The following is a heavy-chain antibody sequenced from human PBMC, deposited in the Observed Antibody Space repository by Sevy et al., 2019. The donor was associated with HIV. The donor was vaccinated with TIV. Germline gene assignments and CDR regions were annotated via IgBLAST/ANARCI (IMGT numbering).Heavy chain of an antibody. D-gene: IGHD1-7*01. Sequence: SETLSLTCTVSGGSVSSGSYYWSWIRQPPGKGLEWIGYIYYSGSTNYNPSLKSRVTISVDTSKNQFSLKLSSVTAADTAVYYCARGRDAGNWNYFSFHYYYGMDVWGQGTTVTVSS. V-gene: IGHV4-61*01. J-gene: IGHJ6*02. CDR1: GGSVSSGSYY. CDR2: IYYSGST. CDR3: ARGRDAGNWNYFSFHYYYGMDV.